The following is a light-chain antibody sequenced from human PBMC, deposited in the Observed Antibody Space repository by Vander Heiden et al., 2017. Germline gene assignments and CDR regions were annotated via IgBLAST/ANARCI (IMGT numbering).Light chain of an antibody. Sequence: GQRVTISCSGSSSNIGSNTVNWYQQLPGTAPKLLIYGNSQRPSGVPDRFSGSKSGTSASLAISGLQSEDEADYYCAAWDDTLKGVFGGGTKLTGL. CDR3: AAWDDTLKGV. J-gene: IGLJ3*02. V-gene: IGLV1-44*01. CDR1: SSNIGSNT. CDR2: GNS.